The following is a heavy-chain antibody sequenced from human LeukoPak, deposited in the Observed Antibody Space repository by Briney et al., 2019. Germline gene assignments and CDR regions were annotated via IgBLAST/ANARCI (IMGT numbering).Heavy chain of an antibody. J-gene: IGHJ6*02. CDR3: ARGLAAMVLPYYGMDA. V-gene: IGHV1-8*01. Sequence: GASVKVSCKASGYTFTSYDINWVRQATGQGLEWMGWMNPNSGNTGYAQRFQGRVTMTRNTSISTAYMELSSLRSEDTAVYYCARGLAAMVLPYYGMDAWGQGTTVTVSS. D-gene: IGHD5-18*01. CDR1: GYTFTSYD. CDR2: MNPNSGNT.